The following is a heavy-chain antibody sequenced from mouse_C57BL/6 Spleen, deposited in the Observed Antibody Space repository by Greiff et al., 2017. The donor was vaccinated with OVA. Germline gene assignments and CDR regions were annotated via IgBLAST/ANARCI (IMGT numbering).Heavy chain of an antibody. J-gene: IGHJ1*03. CDR2: IYWDDDK. V-gene: IGHV8-12*01. CDR1: GFSLTSYG. CDR3: ARRGGHWYFDV. Sequence: QVQLQQSGPGLVQPSQSLSITCTVSGFSLTSYGVHWVRQSPGKGLEWLAHIYWDDDKRYNPSLKSRLTISKDTSRNQVFLKITSVDTADTATYYCARRGGHWYFDVWGTGTTVTVSS.